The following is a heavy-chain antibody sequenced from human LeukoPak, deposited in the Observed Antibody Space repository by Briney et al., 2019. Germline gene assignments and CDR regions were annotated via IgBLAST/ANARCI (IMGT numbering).Heavy chain of an antibody. D-gene: IGHD6-13*01. CDR1: GGSISSYY. CDR3: ARQSSSWSTHSYYFDY. CDR2: IYYSGST. V-gene: IGHV4-59*01. J-gene: IGHJ4*02. Sequence: PSETLSLTCTVSGGSISSYYWSWIRQPPGKGLEWIGYIYYSGSTNYNPSLKSRVTISVDTSKNQFSLKLSSVTAADTAVYYCARQSSSWSTHSYYFDYWGQGTLVTVSS.